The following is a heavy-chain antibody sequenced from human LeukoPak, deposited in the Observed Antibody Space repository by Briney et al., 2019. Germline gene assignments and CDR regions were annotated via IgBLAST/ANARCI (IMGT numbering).Heavy chain of an antibody. J-gene: IGHJ4*02. D-gene: IGHD2-2*02. Sequence: GGSLRLSCAASGFTFSSYAMSWVRQAPGKGLEWVSAISGSGGSTYYADSVKGRFTISRDNSKNTLYLQMNSPRAEDTAVYYCAKDPGAIVVVPAAIRGYWGQGTLVTVSS. V-gene: IGHV3-23*01. CDR2: ISGSGGST. CDR3: AKDPGAIVVVPAAIRGY. CDR1: GFTFSSYA.